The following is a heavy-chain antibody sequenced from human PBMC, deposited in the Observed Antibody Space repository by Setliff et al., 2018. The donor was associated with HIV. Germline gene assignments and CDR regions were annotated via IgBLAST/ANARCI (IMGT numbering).Heavy chain of an antibody. J-gene: IGHJ3*02. Sequence: PGGSLRLSCAASGFTVSSNYMSWVRQAPGKGLEWVSHISTSGGSTYYADSVKGRFTISRDNSKNTLYLQMNSLRAEDTAVYYCARAMVPDSSGYYRPPAFDIWGQGTMVTVSS. CDR1: GFTVSSNY. CDR2: STSGGST. D-gene: IGHD3-22*01. CDR3: ARAMVPDSSGYYRPPAFDI. V-gene: IGHV3-53*01.